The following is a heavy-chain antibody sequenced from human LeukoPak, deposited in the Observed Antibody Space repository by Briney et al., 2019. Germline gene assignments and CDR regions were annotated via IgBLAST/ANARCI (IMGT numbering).Heavy chain of an antibody. D-gene: IGHD6-6*01. Sequence: SETLSLTCAVYGGSFSGYYWSWIRQPPGKGLEWIGEINHSGSTKFNPSLKSRVTISVDTSNNRFSLKLSPVTAADTAVYYCARELVGVPHSSSSADYFDYWGQGTLVAVSS. CDR2: INHSGST. CDR3: ARELVGVPHSSSSADYFDY. CDR1: GGSFSGYY. V-gene: IGHV4-34*01. J-gene: IGHJ4*02.